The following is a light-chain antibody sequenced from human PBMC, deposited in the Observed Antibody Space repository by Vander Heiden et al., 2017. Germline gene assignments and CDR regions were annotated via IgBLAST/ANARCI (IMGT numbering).Light chain of an antibody. V-gene: IGLV1-47*01. CDR2: RNN. J-gene: IGLJ2*01. Sequence: QSVLPQPPSASGTPGQRATISCYGSSSNIGSNYGYWYQQLPGTAPKLLIYRNNQRPSGVPDRFSGSKSGTSASLAISGLRSEDEADYYCAAWDDSLSGVVFGGGTKLTVL. CDR1: SSNIGSNY. CDR3: AAWDDSLSGVV.